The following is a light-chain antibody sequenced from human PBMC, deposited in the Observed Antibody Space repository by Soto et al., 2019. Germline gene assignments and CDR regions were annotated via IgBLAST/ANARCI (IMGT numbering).Light chain of an antibody. CDR3: QQYNSYTWT. Sequence: DIQMTQSPSSLSASVGDRVTITCQASQDISNYLNWYQQKPGKAPKLLIYGASTLQGGVPSRFSGSGSGTEFTLTISGLQPDDFATYYCQQYNSYTWTFGQGTKVDIK. J-gene: IGKJ1*01. CDR1: QDISNY. V-gene: IGKV1-16*01. CDR2: GAS.